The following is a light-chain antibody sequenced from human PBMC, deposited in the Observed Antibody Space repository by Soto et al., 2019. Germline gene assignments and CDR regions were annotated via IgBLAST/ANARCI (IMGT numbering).Light chain of an antibody. CDR3: DSYTTSSTYV. CDR2: DVS. V-gene: IGLV2-14*03. J-gene: IGLJ1*01. CDR1: SSDVGAFNY. Sequence: QSVLTQPASGSGSPGQSIAISCTGTSSDVGAFNYVSWYQQHPGKAPKFMIFDVSSRPSGVSDRFSGSKSGNTASLTISGLQTEDEADYYCDSYTTSSTYVFGTGTKVTVL.